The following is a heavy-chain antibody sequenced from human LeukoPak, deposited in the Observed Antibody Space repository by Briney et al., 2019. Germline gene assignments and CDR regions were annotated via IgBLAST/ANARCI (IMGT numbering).Heavy chain of an antibody. CDR2: IYYSGNT. D-gene: IGHD3/OR15-3a*01. Sequence: SETLSLTCTVYGVSISSSNSYWGWIRQPPGKGLEWIGSIYYSGNTYYNASLKSQVSISIDTSKNQFSLKLTSVTAADTAVYYCARQTGSGLFILPGGQGTLVTVSS. J-gene: IGHJ4*02. V-gene: IGHV4-39*01. CDR3: ARQTGSGLFILP. CDR1: GVSISSSNSY.